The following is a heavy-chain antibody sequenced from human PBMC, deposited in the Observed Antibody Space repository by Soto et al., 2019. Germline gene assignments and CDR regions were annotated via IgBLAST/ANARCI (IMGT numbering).Heavy chain of an antibody. CDR3: ARDLCPLGSGTACPLYGLDI. D-gene: IGHD3-10*01. V-gene: IGHV1-2*02. J-gene: IGHJ6*02. CDR2: LKSDNGGT. CDR1: GYTFTGHY. Sequence: QVQLVQSGAEVRPPGASVKVSCEASGYTFTGHYMHWVRQVSGKRLEHLGWLKSDNGGTYYAPKFQGRVTFTRDTSTSTAYMELNGLQSDDTAVYFCARDLCPLGSGTACPLYGLDIWGQGTTVVVS.